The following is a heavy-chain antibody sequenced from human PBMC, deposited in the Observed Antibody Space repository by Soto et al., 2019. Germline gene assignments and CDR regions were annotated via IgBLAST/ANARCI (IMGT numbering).Heavy chain of an antibody. V-gene: IGHV1-69*01. CDR1: GGTFSSYA. CDR2: IIPIFGTA. D-gene: IGHD3-10*01. CDR3: ARELMVRGVIVFSRSAFDI. J-gene: IGHJ3*02. Sequence: QVQLVQSGAEVKKPGSSVKVSCKASGGTFSSYAISWVRQAPGQGLEWMGGIIPIFGTANYAQKFQGRVTITADESTSTAYMELSSLRSEDTAVYYCARELMVRGVIVFSRSAFDIWGQGTMVTVSS.